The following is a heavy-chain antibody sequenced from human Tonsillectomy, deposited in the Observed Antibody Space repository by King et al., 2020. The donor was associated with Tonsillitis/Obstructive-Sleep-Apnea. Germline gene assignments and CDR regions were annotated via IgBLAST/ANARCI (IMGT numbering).Heavy chain of an antibody. CDR1: GFTFGDYA. CDR2: IRSKAYGGTT. V-gene: IGHV3-49*05. CDR3: TRRFPYCSSTSCYKYQGGASDI. Sequence: QLVQSGGGLVKPGRSLRLSCTASGFTFGDYAMSWFRQAPGKGLVWVGFIRSKAYGGTTEYAASVKGLFTISRDDSKSIAYLQMNSLKTEDTAVYYCTRRFPYCSSTSCYKYQGGASDIWGQGTMVTVSS. D-gene: IGHD2-2*02. J-gene: IGHJ3*02.